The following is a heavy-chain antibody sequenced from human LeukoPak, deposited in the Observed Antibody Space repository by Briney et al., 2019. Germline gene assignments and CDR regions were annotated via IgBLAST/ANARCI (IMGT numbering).Heavy chain of an antibody. V-gene: IGHV4-4*07. D-gene: IGHD3-10*01. CDR3: AREAVHYGSGSLDY. CDR2: IHSSGST. CDR1: GGSINAFY. J-gene: IGHJ4*02. Sequence: SETLSLTCSVSGGSINAFYWSWIRQPAGKGLEWIGRIHSSGSTNYSPSLKSRVTMLLDPSKNQFSLSLISVTAADTAVYYCAREAVHYGSGSLDYWGQGTLVTVSS.